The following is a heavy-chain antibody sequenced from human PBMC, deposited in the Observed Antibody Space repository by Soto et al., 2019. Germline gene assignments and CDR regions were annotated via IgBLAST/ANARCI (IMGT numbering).Heavy chain of an antibody. D-gene: IGHD3-10*01. CDR1: GGSISSDDYY. CDR3: AREGGGMVLLPYAMDV. J-gene: IGHJ6*02. CDR2: IYYSGST. V-gene: IGHV4-30-4*01. Sequence: QVQLQESGPGLVKPSQTLSLTCTVSGGSISSDDYYWSWIRQPPGKGLEWIGYIYYSGSTYYIPSLKSRVTISLDRSKNQFSLQLSSVTAADTAVYYCAREGGGMVLLPYAMDVWGQGTTVTVSS.